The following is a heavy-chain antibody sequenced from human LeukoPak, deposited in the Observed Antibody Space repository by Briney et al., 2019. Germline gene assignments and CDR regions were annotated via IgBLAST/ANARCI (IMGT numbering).Heavy chain of an antibody. CDR3: AREVSWYWYFDL. D-gene: IGHD6-13*01. CDR1: GGSFSGYY. J-gene: IGHJ2*01. CDR2: INHSGST. Sequence: PSETLSPTCAVYGGSFSGYYWSWIRQPPGKGLEWIGEINHSGSTNYNPSLKSRVTISVDTSKNQFSLKLSSVTAADTAVYYCAREVSWYWYFDLWGRGTLVTVSS. V-gene: IGHV4-34*01.